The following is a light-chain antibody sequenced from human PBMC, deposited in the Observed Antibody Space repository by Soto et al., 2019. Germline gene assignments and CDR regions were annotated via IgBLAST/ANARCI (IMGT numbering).Light chain of an antibody. Sequence: MSKARSTVSASVGDRVTIPSSTSQSISSWLAWYQQKPGKAPKLLIYKASSLESGVPSRFSGSGSGTEFTLTISMLQPDDFATYYCQQYTRYSPWTFAQGTKVDIK. CDR2: KAS. J-gene: IGKJ1*01. CDR3: QQYTRYSPWT. V-gene: IGKV1-5*03. CDR1: QSISSW.